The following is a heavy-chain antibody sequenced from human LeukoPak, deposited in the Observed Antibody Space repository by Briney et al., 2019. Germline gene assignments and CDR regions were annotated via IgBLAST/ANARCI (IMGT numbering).Heavy chain of an antibody. CDR2: IYYSGST. CDR1: GGSISSYY. J-gene: IGHJ4*02. V-gene: IGHV4-59*01. CDR3: ARDLGEGVDY. Sequence: PSETLSLTCTVSGGSISSYYWSWIRQPPGKGLEWIGYIYYSGSTNYNPSLKSRVTISVDTSKNQFSLKLSFVTAADTAVYYCARDLGEGVDYWGQGTLVTVSS. D-gene: IGHD3-16*01.